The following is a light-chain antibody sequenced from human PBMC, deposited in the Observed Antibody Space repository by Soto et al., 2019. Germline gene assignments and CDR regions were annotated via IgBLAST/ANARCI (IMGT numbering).Light chain of an antibody. J-gene: IGLJ1*01. Sequence: QSVPTQPASVSGSPGQSITISCTGTSNDIGAYNYVSWYQQHPGKAPKLMIYDVRNRPSGVSNRFSGSKSGNTASLTISGLHTEDEADYYCSSYVSSSTLVFGTGTKVTVL. CDR2: DVR. CDR1: SNDIGAYNY. V-gene: IGLV2-14*01. CDR3: SSYVSSSTLV.